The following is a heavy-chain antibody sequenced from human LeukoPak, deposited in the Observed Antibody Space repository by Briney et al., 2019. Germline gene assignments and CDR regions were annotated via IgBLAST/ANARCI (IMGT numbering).Heavy chain of an antibody. Sequence: ASVKVSCKASGYTLTAYYIYWVRQAPGQGLEWMGRINPNSGGTDYAQNFQGRVTMTRDTSISTAYMELSRLRSDDTAVYYCARAEPKSYNWNYGDYWGQGTLATVSS. V-gene: IGHV1-2*06. D-gene: IGHD1-20*01. CDR1: GYTLTAYY. J-gene: IGHJ4*02. CDR3: ARAEPKSYNWNYGDY. CDR2: INPNSGGT.